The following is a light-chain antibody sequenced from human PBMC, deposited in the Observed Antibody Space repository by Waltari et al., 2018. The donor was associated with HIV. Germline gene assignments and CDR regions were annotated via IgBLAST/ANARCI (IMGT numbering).Light chain of an antibody. V-gene: IGLV1-40*01. Sequence: QSVLTQPPSVSGAPGQRVTISCTGSSSNIRAGFEVHWYQQLPGTAPKLPIYANNTRPSGVPDRFSGSKSGTSASLAITGLQAEDEADYYCQSYDSSLRGYAFGTGTKVSVL. CDR2: ANN. CDR3: QSYDSSLRGYA. J-gene: IGLJ1*01. CDR1: SSNIRAGFE.